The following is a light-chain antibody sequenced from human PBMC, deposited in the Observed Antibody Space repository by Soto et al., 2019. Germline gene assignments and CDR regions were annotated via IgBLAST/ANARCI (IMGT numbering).Light chain of an antibody. CDR2: GVS. V-gene: IGKV3-20*01. CDR3: QQYDRIPGFT. J-gene: IGKJ4*01. CDR1: QSFRSNY. Sequence: EIVLTQSPGTLSLSPGERATLSCRASQSFRSNYLALYQQRPGQAPRLLIYGVSCRASGIPVRFSWSVSGTDITLTISRLEPEDSAVYYCQQYDRIPGFTFGGGTKVEI.